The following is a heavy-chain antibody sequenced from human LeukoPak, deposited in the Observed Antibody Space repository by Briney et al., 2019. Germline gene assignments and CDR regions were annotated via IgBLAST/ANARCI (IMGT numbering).Heavy chain of an antibody. Sequence: PSETLSLTCTVSGGSISSYYWSWIRQPPGKGLEWIGYIYYSGSTNYNPSLKSRVTISVDTSKNQFSLKLSSVTAADTDTAVYYCARYYCSGGSCYFDYWGQGTLVTVSS. V-gene: IGHV4-59*01. J-gene: IGHJ4*02. CDR3: ARYYCSGGSCYFDY. CDR1: GGSISSYY. CDR2: IYYSGST. D-gene: IGHD2-15*01.